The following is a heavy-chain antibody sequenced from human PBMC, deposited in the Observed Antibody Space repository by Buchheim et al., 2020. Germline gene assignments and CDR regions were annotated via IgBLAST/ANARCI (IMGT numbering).Heavy chain of an antibody. Sequence: EVQLVQSGAEVKKPGESLKISCKGSGYSFTIYWIGWVRQMPGKGLEWMGIIYPGDSDTRYSPSFQGQVTISPDKPLSTAFPQWSSLKASDTAMYYCARQTMVQGFYYYYGMDVWGQGT. CDR3: ARQTMVQGFYYYYGMDV. D-gene: IGHD3-10*01. CDR2: IYPGDSDT. V-gene: IGHV5-51*01. CDR1: GYSFTIYW. J-gene: IGHJ6*02.